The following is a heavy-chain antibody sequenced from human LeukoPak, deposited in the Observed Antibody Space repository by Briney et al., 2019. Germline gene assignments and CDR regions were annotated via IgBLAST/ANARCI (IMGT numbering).Heavy chain of an antibody. J-gene: IGHJ4*02. CDR1: GFTFDDCA. Sequence: GGSLRLSCAASGFTFDDCAMHWVRQAPGKGLEWVSGISWNSGSIGYADSVKGRFTISRDNSKNTLYLQMNSLRAEDTAVYYCXXXXXXXVNIAVAGIYGGQGTLVTVSS. CDR2: ISWNSGSI. D-gene: IGHD6-19*01. V-gene: IGHV3-9*01. CDR3: XXXXXXXVNIAVAGIY.